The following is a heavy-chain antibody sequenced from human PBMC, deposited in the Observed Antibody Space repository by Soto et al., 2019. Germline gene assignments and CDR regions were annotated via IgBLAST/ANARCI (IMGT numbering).Heavy chain of an antibody. CDR3: ARDSGYSRSRYYYYYYGMEV. D-gene: IGHD6-13*01. CDR2: ISAYNGNT. Sequence: QVQLVQSGAEVKKPGASVKVSCKASGYTFTSYGISWVRQAPGQGLEWMGWISAYNGNTNYAQKLQGRVTMATDYSTSTAYMGVSSLSSDDTAVYYCARDSGYSRSRYYYYYYGMEVWGQGTTVTGSS. J-gene: IGHJ6*02. CDR1: GYTFTSYG. V-gene: IGHV1-18*01.